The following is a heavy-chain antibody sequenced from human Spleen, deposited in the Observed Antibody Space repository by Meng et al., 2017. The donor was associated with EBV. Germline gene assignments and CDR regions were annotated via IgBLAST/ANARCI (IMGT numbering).Heavy chain of an antibody. V-gene: IGHV4-30-2*01. CDR1: GGSITTGGYS. Sequence: QLHLQESGSGLVKPSETLSLTCDVSGGSITTGGYSWSWIRQPPGKGLEWIGYIYHDGSAYYNPSLRSRVTISEDRSKNQFSLKLSSVTAADTAVYYCARGGQYYYVNWFDPWGQGTLVTVSS. D-gene: IGHD3-10*02. CDR2: IYHDGSA. CDR3: ARGGQYYYVNWFDP. J-gene: IGHJ5*02.